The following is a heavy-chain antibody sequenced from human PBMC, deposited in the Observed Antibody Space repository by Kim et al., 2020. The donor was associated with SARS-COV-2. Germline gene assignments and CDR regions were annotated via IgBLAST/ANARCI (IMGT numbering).Heavy chain of an antibody. J-gene: IGHJ6*02. D-gene: IGHD3-10*01. CDR3: TRDGRDLWFGEFRPYYYYGMDV. CDR2: IRNKAYGGTT. V-gene: IGHV3-49*03. CDR1: GLTFGDYA. Sequence: GGSLRLSCTASGLTFGDYAMSWFRQAPGKGMEWVGFIRNKAYGGTTEYAASVKGRFTISRDDSKSIAYLQMNSLKTEDTAVYYCTRDGRDLWFGEFRPYYYYGMDVCGQGTTVTVSS.